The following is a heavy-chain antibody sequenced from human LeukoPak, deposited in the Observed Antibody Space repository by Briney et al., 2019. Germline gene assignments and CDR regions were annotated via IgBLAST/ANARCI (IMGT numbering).Heavy chain of an antibody. CDR2: INPNSGGI. D-gene: IGHD2-2*01. CDR3: VGTCSSTSCSYGDAFDI. J-gene: IGHJ3*02. Sequence: ASVKVSCKASGYTFTDHYMHWVRQAPGQGLEWMGWINPNSGGINNYAHQFQGRVTMTRDTSISTAYMELSRLRSDDTAVYYCVGTCSSTSCSYGDAFDIWGQGTMVTVSS. V-gene: IGHV1-2*07. CDR1: GYTFTDHY.